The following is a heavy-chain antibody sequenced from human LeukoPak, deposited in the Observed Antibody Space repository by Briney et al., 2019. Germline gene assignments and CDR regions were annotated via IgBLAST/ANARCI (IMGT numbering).Heavy chain of an antibody. CDR1: GFTFSSYS. CDR2: ISSSNSTI. J-gene: IGHJ3*02. Sequence: GGSLRLSCAASGFTFSSYSMNWVRRAPGKGLEWVSYISSSNSTIYYADSVKGRFTISRDNAKKSLYLQMNSLRAEDTAVYFCARVLGCTNGVCHDAFDIWGQGTVVTVSS. D-gene: IGHD2-8*01. CDR3: ARVLGCTNGVCHDAFDI. V-gene: IGHV3-48*04.